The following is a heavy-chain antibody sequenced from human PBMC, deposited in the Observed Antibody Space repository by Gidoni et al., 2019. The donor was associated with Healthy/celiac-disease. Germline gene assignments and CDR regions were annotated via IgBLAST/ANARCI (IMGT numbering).Heavy chain of an antibody. CDR2: IDPSDSYT. J-gene: IGHJ4*02. Sequence: EVQLVQSGAEVKKHGESLRISWKGSGYSVTSYWISWVRQLPGKGLEWMGRIDPSDSYTNYRPSFQGHVTISADKSISTAYLQWSSLKASDTAMYYCARHSITLRYFDWLLLDWGQGTLVTVSS. CDR1: GYSVTSYW. D-gene: IGHD3-9*01. V-gene: IGHV5-10-1*03. CDR3: ARHSITLRYFDWLLLD.